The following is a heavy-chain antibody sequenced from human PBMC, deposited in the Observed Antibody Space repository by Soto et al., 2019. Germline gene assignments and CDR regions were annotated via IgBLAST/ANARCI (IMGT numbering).Heavy chain of an antibody. D-gene: IGHD1-26*01. CDR2: ISRSSSTI. CDR3: ARDLRGGSYSSFDY. Sequence: EVQLVESGGGLVQPGGSLRLSCAASGFTLSGYSMNWVRQAPGKGLEWVSYISRSSSTIYYADSVKGRFTISRDNAKNSLYLQMNSLRAEDTAVYYCARDLRGGSYSSFDYWGQGTLVTVSS. J-gene: IGHJ4*02. CDR1: GFTLSGYS. V-gene: IGHV3-48*01.